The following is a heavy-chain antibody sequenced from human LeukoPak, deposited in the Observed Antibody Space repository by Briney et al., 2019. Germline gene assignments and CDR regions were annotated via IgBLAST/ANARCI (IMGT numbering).Heavy chain of an antibody. CDR2: ISGSGGST. D-gene: IGHD3-22*01. V-gene: IGHV3-23*01. CDR3: ARELVSGHFDY. Sequence: GGSLRLSCAASGFTFRSHDMSWVRQAPGKGLEWVSGISGSGGSTFYADSVKGRFTISRDNSKNTLYLQMNSLRAEDTAVYYCARELVSGHFDYWGQGTLVTVSS. J-gene: IGHJ4*02. CDR1: GFTFRSHD.